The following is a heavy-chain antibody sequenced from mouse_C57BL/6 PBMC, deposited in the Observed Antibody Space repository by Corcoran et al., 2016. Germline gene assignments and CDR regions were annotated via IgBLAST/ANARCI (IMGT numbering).Heavy chain of an antibody. CDR2: INPYNGGT. V-gene: IGHV1-19*01. D-gene: IGHD6-1*01. J-gene: IGHJ4*01. Sequence: EVQLQQSGPVLVKPGASVKMSCKASGYTFTDYYMNWVKQSHGKSLEWIGVINPYNGGTSYNQKFKGKATLTVDKSSSTAYMELNSLTSEDSAVSYWARVLPGGYDAMDYCGQGTSATVSS. CDR3: ARVLPGGYDAMDY. CDR1: GYTFTDYY.